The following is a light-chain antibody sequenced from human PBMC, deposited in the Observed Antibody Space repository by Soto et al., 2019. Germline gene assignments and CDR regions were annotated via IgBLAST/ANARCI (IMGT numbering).Light chain of an antibody. CDR3: QSYDSSLSGLYV. J-gene: IGLJ1*01. Sequence: QSVLTQPPSVSGAPGQRVTISCTGSSSKIGAGYDVHWYQQLPGTAPKLLIYGNSNRPSGVPDRFSGSKSGTSASLAINGLQAEDEADYYCQSYDSSLSGLYVFGTGTKLTVL. CDR2: GNS. V-gene: IGLV1-40*01. CDR1: SSKIGAGYD.